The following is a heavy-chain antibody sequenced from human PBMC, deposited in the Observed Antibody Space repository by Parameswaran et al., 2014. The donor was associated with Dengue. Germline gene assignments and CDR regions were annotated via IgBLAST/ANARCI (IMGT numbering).Heavy chain of an antibody. Sequence: VRQAPGQGLEWMGWINPNSGGTNYAQKFQGRVTMTRDTSISTAYMELSRLRSDDTAVYYCARAGSYYNYFDYWGQGTLVTVSS. V-gene: IGHV1-2*02. CDR2: INPNSGGT. CDR3: ARAGSYYNYFDY. D-gene: IGHD1-26*01. J-gene: IGHJ4*02.